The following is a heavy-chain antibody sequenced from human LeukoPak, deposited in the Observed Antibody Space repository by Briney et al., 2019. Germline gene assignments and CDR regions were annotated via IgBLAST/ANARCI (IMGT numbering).Heavy chain of an antibody. V-gene: IGHV4-59*01. Sequence: PSETLSLTCTVSGGSISSYYWSWIRQPPGKGLEWIGDIYYSGSTNYNPSLKSRVTISVDTSKDQFSLMLSSVTAADTAVYYCARDGTPTLLYGMDVWGQGTTVTVSS. J-gene: IGHJ6*02. CDR2: IYYSGST. CDR3: ARDGTPTLLYGMDV. D-gene: IGHD1-7*01. CDR1: GGSISSYY.